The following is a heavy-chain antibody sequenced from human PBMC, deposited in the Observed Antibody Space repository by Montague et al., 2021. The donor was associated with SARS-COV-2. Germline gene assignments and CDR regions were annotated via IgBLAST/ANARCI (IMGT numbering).Heavy chain of an antibody. CDR3: ARNPGEYYGMDV. Sequence: SETLSLTCSVSGDSMSGSNSYWGWIRQPAGKGLEWIGRIYSSGSINYNPSLKTRITLSVDTSKNQLSLRLNSVTAADTAVYYCARNPGEYYGMDVWGQGTTVTVSS. CDR1: GDSMSGSNSY. CDR2: IYSSGSI. D-gene: IGHD3-16*01. J-gene: IGHJ6*02. V-gene: IGHV4-39*07.